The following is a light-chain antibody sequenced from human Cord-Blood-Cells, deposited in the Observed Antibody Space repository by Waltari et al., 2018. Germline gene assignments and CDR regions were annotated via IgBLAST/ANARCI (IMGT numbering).Light chain of an antibody. CDR3: QQSYSTRYT. V-gene: IGKV1-39*01. CDR2: AAS. CDR1: QSISSY. J-gene: IGKJ2*01. Sequence: DIQMTQSPSSLSESVGDSVTITCRASQSISSYLNWYHQKPGKAPKLLIYAASSLQSGVPSRFSGSGSGTDFTLTISSLQPEDFATYYCQQSYSTRYTFGQGTKLEIK.